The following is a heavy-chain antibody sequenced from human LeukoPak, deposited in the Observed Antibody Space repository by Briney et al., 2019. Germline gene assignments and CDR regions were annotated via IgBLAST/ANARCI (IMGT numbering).Heavy chain of an antibody. CDR3: AKDQLRVGAPRYYYYYYMDV. CDR1: GFTFSSYG. V-gene: IGHV3-30*02. Sequence: GGSLRLSCAASGFTFSSYGMHWVRQAPGKGLEWVAFIRYDGSNKYYAGSVKGRFTISRDNSKNTLYLQMNSLRAEDTAVYYRAKDQLRVGAPRYYYYYYMDVWGKGTTVTVSS. D-gene: IGHD1-26*01. J-gene: IGHJ6*03. CDR2: IRYDGSNK.